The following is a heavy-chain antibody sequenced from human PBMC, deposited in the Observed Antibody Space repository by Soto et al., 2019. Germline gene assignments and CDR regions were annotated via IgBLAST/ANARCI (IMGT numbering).Heavy chain of an antibody. D-gene: IGHD5-12*01. J-gene: IGHJ6*02. V-gene: IGHV1-18*01. Sequence: ASVKVSCKASGYTFTSYGISWVRQAPGQGLEWMGWISAYNGNTNYAQKLQGRVTMTTDTSTSTAYMELRSLRSDDTAVYYCASVDIVATSYYYYGMDVWGQGTTVTVSS. CDR1: GYTFTSYG. CDR2: ISAYNGNT. CDR3: ASVDIVATSYYYYGMDV.